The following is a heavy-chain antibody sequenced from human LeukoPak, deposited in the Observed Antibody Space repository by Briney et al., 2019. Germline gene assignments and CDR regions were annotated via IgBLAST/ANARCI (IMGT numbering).Heavy chain of an antibody. CDR3: ARGPKGYCSGNSCAFDM. J-gene: IGHJ3*02. CDR1: GFTFSSHW. CDR2: IKYDGSER. D-gene: IGHD2-15*01. Sequence: GGSLRLSCAASGFTFSSHWMSWVRQTPGKRLEWVANIKYDGSERFFVDSVKGRFTVSRDNAENSMYLQMNSLRADDTAVYYCARGPKGYCSGNSCAFDMWGQGTMVTVSS. V-gene: IGHV3-7*01.